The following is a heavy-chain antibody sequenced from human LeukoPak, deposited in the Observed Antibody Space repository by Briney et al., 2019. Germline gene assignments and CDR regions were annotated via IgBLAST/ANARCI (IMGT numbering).Heavy chain of an antibody. D-gene: IGHD3-22*01. CDR1: KFTFGAYS. V-gene: IGHV3-30*03. Sequence: GGSLRLSCAASKFTFGAYSMHWVRQAPGKGLEWLAVILYDGSMQYYAESMKGRLTISRDNSRNTVYMQMSSLRTEDTAVYYCARDPRGPTTYDSSARDSLDYWGQGTLVTVSS. CDR2: ILYDGSMQ. J-gene: IGHJ4*02. CDR3: ARDPRGPTTYDSSARDSLDY.